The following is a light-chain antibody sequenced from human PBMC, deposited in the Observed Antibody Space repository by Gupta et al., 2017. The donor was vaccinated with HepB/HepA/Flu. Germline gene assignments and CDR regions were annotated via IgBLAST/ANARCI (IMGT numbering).Light chain of an antibody. Sequence: QSVLTQPPSASGTPGQTVTISCSGSRSNIGSNAVNWYQHLPGTAPKLLIYSNSQRPSGVPDRFSGSRSGTSASLAISGLQSEDEADYYCAAWDDSLNGWVFGGGTKLTVL. CDR1: RSNIGSNA. CDR2: SNS. V-gene: IGLV1-44*01. CDR3: AAWDDSLNGWV. J-gene: IGLJ3*02.